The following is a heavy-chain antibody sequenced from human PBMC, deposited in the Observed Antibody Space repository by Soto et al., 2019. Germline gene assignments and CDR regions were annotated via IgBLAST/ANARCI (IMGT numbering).Heavy chain of an antibody. CDR3: AGHGAVASDIEVTGSDAFNV. Sequence: GESQKISCQGSGYSFTTFWLSWVRQMPGQGLEWMGKIDPDYSHTDYSPSFQGHVTLSGDESISSVYLEWSSLKATDSGTYYCAGHGAVASDIEVTGSDAFNVWGQGTVVTVSS. D-gene: IGHD6-19*01. J-gene: IGHJ3*01. V-gene: IGHV5-10-1*01. CDR2: IDPDYSHT. CDR1: GYSFTTFW.